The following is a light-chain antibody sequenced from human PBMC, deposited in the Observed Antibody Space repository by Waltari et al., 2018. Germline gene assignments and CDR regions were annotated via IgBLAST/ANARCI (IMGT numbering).Light chain of an antibody. CDR3: QAWDRDTYV. J-gene: IGLJ1*01. CDR2: YDT. Sequence: SYDLTQPPSVSVSPGQTAIIPCSGHKLGDKSVCWYQQKPGHSPVLVIYYDTKRPARIPERFSGANSGNTATLTISGTQAMDEADYYCQAWDRDTYVFGAGTKVTVL. CDR1: KLGDKS. V-gene: IGLV3-1*01.